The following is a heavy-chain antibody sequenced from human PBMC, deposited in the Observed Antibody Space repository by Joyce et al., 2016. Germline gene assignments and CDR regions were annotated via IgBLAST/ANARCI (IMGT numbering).Heavy chain of an antibody. CDR1: GYSFSSYW. J-gene: IGHJ6*03. V-gene: IGHV5-51*01. D-gene: IGHD3-10*01. Sequence: EVQLVQSGAEVKEPGESLKISCKGSGYSFSSYWIGWVRQMPGKGLDCTGLLYPDDSDTRYSPSFKGQVTISADKSLSTAYLQWSSVKASDTAMYYCARLFGSGSYYNPSYYYYYYMDVWGKGTTVTVSS. CDR3: ARLFGSGSYYNPSYYYYYYMDV. CDR2: LYPDDSDT.